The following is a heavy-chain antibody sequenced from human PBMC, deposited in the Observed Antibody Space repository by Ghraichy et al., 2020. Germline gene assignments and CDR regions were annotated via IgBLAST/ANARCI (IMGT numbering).Heavy chain of an antibody. CDR1: GFTFSSYA. D-gene: IGHD6-13*01. CDR3: ARGQPTSSWYQYFQH. CDR2: ISYDGSNK. V-gene: IGHV3-30-3*01. Sequence: GGSLRLSCAASGFTFSSYAMHWVRQAPGKGLEWVAVISYDGSNKYYADSVKGRFTISRDNSKNTLYLQMNSLRAEDTAVYYCARGQPTSSWYQYFQHWGQGTLVTVSS. J-gene: IGHJ1*01.